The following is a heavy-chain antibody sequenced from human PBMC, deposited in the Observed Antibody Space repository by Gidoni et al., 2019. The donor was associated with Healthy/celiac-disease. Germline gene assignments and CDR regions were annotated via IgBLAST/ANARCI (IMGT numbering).Heavy chain of an antibody. CDR3: ARVLQYSSGWYYFDY. D-gene: IGHD6-19*01. J-gene: IGHJ4*02. V-gene: IGHV3-11*06. Sequence: QVQLVESGGGLVKPVGSLRLSCAACGFTFSDYYMSWSRQAPGKGLEWVSYIRSSSSYTNYADSVKGRFTISRDNAKNSLYLQMNSLRAEDTAVYYCARVLQYSSGWYYFDYWGQGTLVTGSS. CDR1: GFTFSDYY. CDR2: IRSSSSYT.